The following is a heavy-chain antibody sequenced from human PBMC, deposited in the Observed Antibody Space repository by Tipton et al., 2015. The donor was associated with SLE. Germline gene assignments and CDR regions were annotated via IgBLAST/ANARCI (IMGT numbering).Heavy chain of an antibody. CDR2: INHGGGI. CDR1: GGSFSGYY. CDR3: ARDRVSGWFHFDY. Sequence: TLSLTCAVYGGSFSGYYWSWVRQPPGKGLGWIGEINHGGGINYNPALKSRVTVSINTSKNHFSLKRSSVTAADTAVYYCARDRVSGWFHFDYWGQGTLVTVSS. V-gene: IGHV4-34*01. D-gene: IGHD6-19*01. J-gene: IGHJ4*02.